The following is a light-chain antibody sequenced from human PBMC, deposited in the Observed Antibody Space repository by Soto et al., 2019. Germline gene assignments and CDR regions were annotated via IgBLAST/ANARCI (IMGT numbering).Light chain of an antibody. CDR2: DAS. CDR3: QQRSNWPIT. J-gene: IGKJ5*01. V-gene: IGKV3D-20*02. CDR1: QSVSSTY. Sequence: EIVLSQSPGTLCLSPGERAPLPCRARQSVSSTYLAGCQQKTGQPPRILIYDASSRPTDIPARFSGSGSGTDCTLTISSLEPEDFSLYYCQQRSNWPITFGQGTRLEIK.